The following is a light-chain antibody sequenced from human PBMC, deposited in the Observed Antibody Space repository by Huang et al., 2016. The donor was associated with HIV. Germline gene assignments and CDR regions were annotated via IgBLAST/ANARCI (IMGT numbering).Light chain of an antibody. CDR3: QQYNSYPYT. J-gene: IGKJ2*01. Sequence: DIQMTQSPYTLSASVGDRVTITCRASQSISSWLAWYQQKPGKAPKVLIYKASSLESGVPSRFSGSGSGTEFTLTISSLQPDDFATYYCQQYNSYPYTFGQGTKLEIK. V-gene: IGKV1-5*03. CDR2: KAS. CDR1: QSISSW.